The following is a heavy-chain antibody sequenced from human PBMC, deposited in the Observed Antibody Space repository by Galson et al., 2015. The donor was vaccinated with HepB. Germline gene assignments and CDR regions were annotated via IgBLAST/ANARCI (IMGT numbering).Heavy chain of an antibody. Sequence: QSGAEVKKPGESLRISCKASGYTFRAFWITWVRQMPGKGLEWKGRIDPSDSYTDSSPSLRGHVTISADKSITTAYLQWSGLKASDTALYYCASRHSYFRSGTWYNVSDYWGQGTLVTVSS. CDR2: IDPSDSYT. D-gene: IGHD3-10*01. CDR1: GYTFRAFW. J-gene: IGHJ4*02. CDR3: ASRHSYFRSGTWYNVSDY. V-gene: IGHV5-10-1*01.